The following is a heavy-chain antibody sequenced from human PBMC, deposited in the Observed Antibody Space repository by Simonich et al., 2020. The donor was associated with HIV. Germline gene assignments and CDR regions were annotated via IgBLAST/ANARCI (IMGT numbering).Heavy chain of an antibody. CDR3: ARLTAGGLGEYFQH. Sequence: QVQLQQWGAGLLKPSETLSLTCAVYGGSFSGYYWSWIRQPPGKGLEWIGEINHSRRTNYNPSLKSRVTISVDTSKNQFSLKLSSVTAADTAVYYCARLTAGGLGEYFQHWGQGTLVTVSS. J-gene: IGHJ1*01. V-gene: IGHV4-34*01. D-gene: IGHD6-13*01. CDR2: INHSRRT. CDR1: GGSFSGYY.